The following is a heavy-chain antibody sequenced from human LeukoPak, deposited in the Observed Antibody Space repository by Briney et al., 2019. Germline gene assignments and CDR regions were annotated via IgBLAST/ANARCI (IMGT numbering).Heavy chain of an antibody. CDR2: INHSGST. J-gene: IGHJ4*02. Sequence: SETLSLTCTVSGYSISSGYYWGWIRQPPGKGLEWIGEINHSGSTNYNPSLKSRVTISVDTSKNQFSLKLSSVTAADTAVYYCARSYPDYWGQGTLVTVSS. D-gene: IGHD1-26*01. V-gene: IGHV4-38-2*02. CDR3: ARSYPDY. CDR1: GYSISSGYY.